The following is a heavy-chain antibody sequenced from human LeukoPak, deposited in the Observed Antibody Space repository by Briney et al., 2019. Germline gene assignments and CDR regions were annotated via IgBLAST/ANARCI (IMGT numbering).Heavy chain of an antibody. CDR1: GFTFSSYA. J-gene: IGHJ5*02. V-gene: IGHV3-23*01. Sequence: GGSLRLSCAASGFTFSSYAMNWVRQAPGRGLEWVSVISAGADITYHADSVRGRFTISRDNSNNMVYLQMNSLRVEDTAVYYCAKDDALVSGWYMWLDPWGQGTLVTVSS. CDR3: AKDDALVSGWYMWLDP. D-gene: IGHD1-1*01. CDR2: ISAGADIT.